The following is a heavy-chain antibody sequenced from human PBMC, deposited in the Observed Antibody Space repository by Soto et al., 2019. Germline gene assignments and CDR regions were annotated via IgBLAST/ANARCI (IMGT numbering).Heavy chain of an antibody. J-gene: IGHJ4*02. CDR2: IYYSGST. Sequence: SETLSLTCTVSGGSISSYYWSWIRQPPGKGLEWIGYIYYSGSTNYNPSLKSRVTISVDTSKNQFSLKLSSVTAADTAVYYCARESEGTGGHRHYFDYWGQGTLVTVSS. CDR1: GGSISSYY. V-gene: IGHV4-59*01. CDR3: ARESEGTGGHRHYFDY. D-gene: IGHD1-1*01.